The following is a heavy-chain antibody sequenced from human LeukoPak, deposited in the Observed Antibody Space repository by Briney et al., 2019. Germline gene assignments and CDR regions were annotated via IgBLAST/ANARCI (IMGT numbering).Heavy chain of an antibody. J-gene: IGHJ4*02. D-gene: IGHD2-15*01. CDR3: ARWVITAADIDY. CDR1: GFTFSSHG. CDR2: ISYDGSEK. Sequence: PGGSLRLSCAASGFTFSSHGMHWVRQAPGKGLEWVAVISYDGSEKYYADSVKGRFTISRDNSMNTLYLQMNSLRAEDTAVYYCARWVITAADIDYWGQGTLVTVSS. V-gene: IGHV3-30*03.